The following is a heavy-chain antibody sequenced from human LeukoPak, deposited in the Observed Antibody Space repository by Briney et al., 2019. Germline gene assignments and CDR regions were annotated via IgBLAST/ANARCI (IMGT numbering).Heavy chain of an antibody. Sequence: SKTLSLTCTVSGGSISSYYWSWIRQPPGKGLEWIGYIYYSGSTNYNPSLKSRVTISVDTSKNQFSLKLSSVTAADTAVYYCARWELLERNFDYWGQGTLVTVSS. J-gene: IGHJ4*02. CDR3: ARWELLERNFDY. D-gene: IGHD2-15*01. V-gene: IGHV4-59*01. CDR2: IYYSGST. CDR1: GGSISSYY.